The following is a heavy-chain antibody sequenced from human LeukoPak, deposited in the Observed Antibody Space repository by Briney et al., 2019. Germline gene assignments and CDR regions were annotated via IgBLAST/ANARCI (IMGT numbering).Heavy chain of an antibody. CDR1: GGSISSGGYY. V-gene: IGHV4-30-2*01. CDR3: ARVDIVVVPAAIGGLFDY. D-gene: IGHD2-2*02. CDR2: IYHSGST. Sequence: SETLSLTCTVSGGSISSGGYYWSWIRQPPGKGLEWIGYIYHSGSTYYNPSLKSRVTISVDRSKNQFSLKLSSVTAADTAVYYCARVDIVVVPAAIGGLFDYWGQGALVTVSS. J-gene: IGHJ4*02.